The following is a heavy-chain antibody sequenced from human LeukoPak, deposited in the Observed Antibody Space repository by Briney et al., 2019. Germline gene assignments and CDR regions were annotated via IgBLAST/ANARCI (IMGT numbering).Heavy chain of an antibody. Sequence: SETLSLTCTVSGGSISSSSYYWGWIRQPPGKGLEWIGSIYYSGSTYYNPSPKSRVTISVDTSKNQFSLKLSSVTAADTAVYYCARPYDFWSGSIPEDAFDIWGQGTMVTVSS. J-gene: IGHJ3*02. D-gene: IGHD3-3*01. CDR3: ARPYDFWSGSIPEDAFDI. V-gene: IGHV4-39*01. CDR2: IYYSGST. CDR1: GGSISSSSYY.